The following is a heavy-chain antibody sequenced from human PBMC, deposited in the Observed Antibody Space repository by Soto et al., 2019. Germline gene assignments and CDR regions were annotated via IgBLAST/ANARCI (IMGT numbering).Heavy chain of an antibody. V-gene: IGHV3-30-3*01. CDR3: ARDLTYYYDSSGSPDAFDI. J-gene: IGHJ3*02. CDR2: ISYDGSNK. D-gene: IGHD3-22*01. Sequence: PGGSLRLSCAASGFTFSSYAMHWVRQAPGKGLEWVAVISYDGSNKYYADSVKGRFTISRDNSENTLYLQMNSLRAEDTAVYYCARDLTYYYDSSGSPDAFDIWGQGTMVT. CDR1: GFTFSSYA.